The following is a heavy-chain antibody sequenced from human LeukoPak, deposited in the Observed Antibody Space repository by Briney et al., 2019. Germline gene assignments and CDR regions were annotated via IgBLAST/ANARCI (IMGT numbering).Heavy chain of an antibody. CDR2: IYYSGST. V-gene: IGHV4-59*08. CDR3: ARAKWESYYFDY. J-gene: IGHJ4*02. D-gene: IGHD1-26*01. CDR1: GGSMSPYH. Sequence: SETLSLTCTVSGGSMSPYHWGWIRQPPGKGLEWIGYIYYSGSTNYNPSLKSRVTISVDTSKNQFSLKLSSVTAADTAVYYCARAKWESYYFDYWGQGTLVTVSS.